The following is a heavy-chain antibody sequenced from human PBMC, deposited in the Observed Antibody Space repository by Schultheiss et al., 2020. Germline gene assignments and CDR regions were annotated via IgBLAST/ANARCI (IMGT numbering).Heavy chain of an antibody. CDR2: IYYSGST. CDR3: ARVYSSGWYSLDY. V-gene: IGHV4-59*08. Sequence: SETLSLTCTVSGGSISSYYWSWIRQPPGKGLEWIGYIYYSGSTNYNPSLKSRVTISVDTSKNQFSLKLSSVTAADTAVYYCARVYSSGWYSLDYWGQGTLVTVSS. J-gene: IGHJ4*02. D-gene: IGHD6-19*01. CDR1: GGSISSYY.